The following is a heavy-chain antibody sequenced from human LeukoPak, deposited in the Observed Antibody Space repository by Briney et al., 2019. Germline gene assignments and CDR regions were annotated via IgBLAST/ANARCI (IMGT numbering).Heavy chain of an antibody. J-gene: IGHJ3*02. CDR1: GGSISSYY. D-gene: IGHD3-22*01. Sequence: PSETLSLTCTVSGGSISSYYWSWIRQPPGKGLEWIGYIYYSGSTNYNPSLKSRVTISVDTSKNQFSLKLSSATAADTAVYYCARRPRYYYDSSGYRDAFDIWGQGTMVTVSS. CDR2: IYYSGST. V-gene: IGHV4-59*08. CDR3: ARRPRYYYDSSGYRDAFDI.